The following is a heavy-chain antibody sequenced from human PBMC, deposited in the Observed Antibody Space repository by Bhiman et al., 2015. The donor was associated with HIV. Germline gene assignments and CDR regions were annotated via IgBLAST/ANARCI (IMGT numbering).Heavy chain of an antibody. J-gene: IGHJ4*02. V-gene: IGHV3-20*04. CDR3: AREFSYYDSPDRGGFDY. D-gene: IGHD3-22*01. CDR2: INWNGGST. CDR1: GFTFDDYG. Sequence: EVQLVESGGGVVRPGGSLRLSCAASGFTFDDYGMSWVRQAPGKGLEWVSGINWNGGSTGYADSLKGRFTISRDNAKNSLYLQMNSLRAEDTAVYYCAREFSYYDSPDRGGFDYWGQGTLVTVSS.